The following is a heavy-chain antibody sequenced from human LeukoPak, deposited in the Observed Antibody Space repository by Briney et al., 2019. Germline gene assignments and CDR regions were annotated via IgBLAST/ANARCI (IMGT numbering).Heavy chain of an antibody. CDR3: ARDSPDYGDYIDY. Sequence: ASVKVSCKASGYTFTSFAMHWVRQAPGQRLEWMGWINADNGYTKYSQKFQGRLTITRDTSARTAYMELRSLRSDDTAVYYCARDSPDYGDYIDYWGQGTLVTVSS. V-gene: IGHV1-3*01. J-gene: IGHJ4*02. CDR1: GYTFTSFA. CDR2: INADNGYT. D-gene: IGHD4-17*01.